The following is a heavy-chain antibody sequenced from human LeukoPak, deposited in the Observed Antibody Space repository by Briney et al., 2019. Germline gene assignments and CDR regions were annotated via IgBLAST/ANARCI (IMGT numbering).Heavy chain of an antibody. CDR2: INTNTGNP. CDR3: ARDSSGSPYLNWFDP. V-gene: IGHV7-4-1*02. D-gene: IGHD6-19*01. J-gene: IGHJ5*02. Sequence: ASVTVSCTASGYTFTIYAMNWVRQAPGQGLEWMGWINTNTGNPTYAQGFTGRFVFSLDTSVSTAYLQISSLKAEDTAVYYCARDSSGSPYLNWFDPWGQGTLVTVSS. CDR1: GYTFTIYA.